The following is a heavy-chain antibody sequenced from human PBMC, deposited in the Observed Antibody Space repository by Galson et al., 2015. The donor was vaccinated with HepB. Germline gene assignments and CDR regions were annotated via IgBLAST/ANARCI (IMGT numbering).Heavy chain of an antibody. V-gene: IGHV1-18*01. CDR3: ARARYSSSPPDY. Sequence: SVKVSCKASGYTFSNYGISWVRQAPGQGLEWMGWISVYNGNTNYTQRFQGRVTMTTDTSTKTAYTELRSLRSDDTAVYYCARARYSSSPPDYWGQGTLVTVSS. J-gene: IGHJ4*02. D-gene: IGHD6-6*01. CDR2: ISVYNGNT. CDR1: GYTFSNYG.